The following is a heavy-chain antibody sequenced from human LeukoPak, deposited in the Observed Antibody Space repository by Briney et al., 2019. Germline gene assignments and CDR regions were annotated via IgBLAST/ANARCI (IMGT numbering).Heavy chain of an antibody. V-gene: IGHV5-51*01. CDR3: ARHRPYSSGWRHFDY. CDR2: IYPGVSDT. Sequence: GESLKISCKGSGYSFSSYWIGWVRQMPGKGLEWMGIIYPGVSDTRYSPSFQGQVTISADKSISTAYLQWSSLKASDTAIYYCARHRPYSSGWRHFDYWGQGTLVTVSS. D-gene: IGHD6-19*01. J-gene: IGHJ4*02. CDR1: GYSFSSYW.